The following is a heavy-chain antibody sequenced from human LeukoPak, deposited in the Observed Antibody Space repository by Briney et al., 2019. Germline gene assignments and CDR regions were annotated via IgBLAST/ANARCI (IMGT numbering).Heavy chain of an antibody. CDR2: INPSGGST. Sequence: ASVKVSCRASGYTFTSYYMHWVRQAPGQGLEWMGIINPSGGSTGYAQKFQGRVTMTRDTSTSTVYMELSSLRSEDTAVYYCARDLLGVFDYWGQGTLVTVSS. CDR1: GYTFTSYY. CDR3: ARDLLGVFDY. D-gene: IGHD2-8*02. V-gene: IGHV1-46*01. J-gene: IGHJ4*02.